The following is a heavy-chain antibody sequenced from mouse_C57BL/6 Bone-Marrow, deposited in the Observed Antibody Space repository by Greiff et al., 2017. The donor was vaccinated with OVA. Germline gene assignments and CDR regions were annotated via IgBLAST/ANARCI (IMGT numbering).Heavy chain of an antibody. Sequence: VKLMESGAELVRPGTSVKVSCKASGYAFTNYLIEWVKQRPGQGLAWIGVINPGSGGTNYNEKFKGKATLTADKSSSTAYMQLSSLTSEDSAVYFCARSPYYYGSSGFAYWGQGTLVTVSA. CDR1: GYAFTNYL. CDR2: INPGSGGT. V-gene: IGHV1-54*01. D-gene: IGHD1-1*01. J-gene: IGHJ3*01. CDR3: ARSPYYYGSSGFAY.